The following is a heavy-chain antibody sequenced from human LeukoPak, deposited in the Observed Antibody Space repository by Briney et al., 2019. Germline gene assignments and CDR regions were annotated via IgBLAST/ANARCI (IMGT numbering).Heavy chain of an antibody. D-gene: IGHD1-26*01. CDR1: GFTFSSYA. V-gene: IGHV3-30*14. J-gene: IGHJ4*02. Sequence: PGGSLRLSCAASGFTFSSYAMHWVRQAPGKGLEWVAVISYDGSNKYYADSVKGRFTISRDNPRNTLYLQMNSLRAEDTAVYYCAREVRGGPTRAFGYWGQGTLVTVS. CDR2: ISYDGSNK. CDR3: AREVRGGPTRAFGY.